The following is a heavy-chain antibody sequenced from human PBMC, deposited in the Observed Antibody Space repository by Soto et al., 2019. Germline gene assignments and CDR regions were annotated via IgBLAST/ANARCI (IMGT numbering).Heavy chain of an antibody. V-gene: IGHV4-28*01. Sequence: QVQLQESGPGLVKPSDTLSLTCAVSGYSISSSNWWGWIRQPPGKGPEWIGYVYYSGTTYYNPSLTSRVTMSVDTSKNQVSLKLTSVTAVDTAVYYCARREIQGPIDYWGQGTLVTVSS. CDR3: ARREIQGPIDY. CDR1: GYSISSSNW. CDR2: VYYSGTT. D-gene: IGHD1-26*01. J-gene: IGHJ4*02.